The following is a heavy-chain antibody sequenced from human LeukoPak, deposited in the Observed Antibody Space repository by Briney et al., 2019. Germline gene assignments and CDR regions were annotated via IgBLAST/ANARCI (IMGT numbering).Heavy chain of an antibody. CDR3: ARDTKSRDYYYYGMDV. J-gene: IGHJ6*02. V-gene: IGHV4-59*01. CDR2: IYYSGST. CDR1: GGSISSYY. Sequence: SETLSLTCTVSGGSISSYYWSWIRQPPGKGLEWIGYIYYSGSTNYNPSLKSRVTISVDTSKNQFSLKLSSVTAADTAVYYCARDTKSRDYYYYGMDVWGQGNTVTVSS. D-gene: IGHD1-1*01.